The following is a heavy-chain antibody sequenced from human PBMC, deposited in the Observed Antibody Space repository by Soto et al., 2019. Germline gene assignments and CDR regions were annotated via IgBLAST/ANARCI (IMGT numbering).Heavy chain of an antibody. D-gene: IGHD1-1*01. Sequence: ASVKVSCKASAYTFTDYYIHWVRQAPGQGLEWMGWINPNSGGSYFAQKFLGRVTMTRDTSITTAYMELSRLRSDDTAVYYCARALPEIRMMEGGSFDPWGQGTVVTV. V-gene: IGHV1-2*02. CDR2: INPNSGGS. CDR1: AYTFTDYY. J-gene: IGHJ5*02. CDR3: ARALPEIRMMEGGSFDP.